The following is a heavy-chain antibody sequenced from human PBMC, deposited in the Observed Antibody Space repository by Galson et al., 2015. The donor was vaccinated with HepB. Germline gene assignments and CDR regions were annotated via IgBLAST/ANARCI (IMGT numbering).Heavy chain of an antibody. D-gene: IGHD3-3*02. CDR3: AKEVHFWSGEPNAFDI. CDR1: GFTFSSYA. V-gene: IGHV3-23*01. J-gene: IGHJ3*02. CDR2: ISGSGGST. Sequence: SLRLSCAASGFTFSSYAMSWVRQAPGKGLEWVSAISGSGGSTYYADSVKGRFTISRDNSKNTLYLQMNSLRAEDTAVYYCAKEVHFWSGEPNAFDIWGQGTMVTVSS.